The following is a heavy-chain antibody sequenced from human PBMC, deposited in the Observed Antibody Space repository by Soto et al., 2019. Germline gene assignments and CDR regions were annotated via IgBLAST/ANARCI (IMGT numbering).Heavy chain of an antibody. CDR2: ISSSSSYI. CDR1: GFTIGSHS. D-gene: IGHD3-22*01. J-gene: IGHJ4*02. Sequence: GLLKRLRSAVFGFTIGSHSMRRVRQAKRKGLEWVSSISSSSSYIYYADSVKGRFTISRDNATNSLYLQMNSLRAEDTAVYYCARPPNYYDSRGYYGYWGQGTLVTASS. V-gene: IGHV3-21*01. CDR3: ARPPNYYDSRGYYGY.